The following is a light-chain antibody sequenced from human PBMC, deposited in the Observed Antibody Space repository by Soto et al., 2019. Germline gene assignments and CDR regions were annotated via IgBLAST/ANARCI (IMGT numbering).Light chain of an antibody. J-gene: IGKJ1*01. V-gene: IGKV3-15*01. CDR3: QQYNNWPQT. CDR2: GSS. Sequence: EILMTQSPATLSVSPGERVTLSCRASQSVSSNLVWYQQKPGQAPRLLIYGSSTRATGIPARFSGSGSGTEFTLTISSLQSEDLAVYYCQQYNNWPQTFGQGTKVDIK. CDR1: QSVSSN.